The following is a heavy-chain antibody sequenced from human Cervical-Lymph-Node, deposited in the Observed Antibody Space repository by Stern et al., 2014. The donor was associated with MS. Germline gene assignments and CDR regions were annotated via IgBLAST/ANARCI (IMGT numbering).Heavy chain of an antibody. D-gene: IGHD6-13*01. CDR1: NFIFSDYY. V-gene: IGHV3-11*01. CDR3: ARLFREAAARRYWHFDL. J-gene: IGHJ2*01. CDR2: ISNGGGTK. Sequence: QVQLLESGGGLVKFGGSLRLSCEGSNFIFSDYYMSWVRLAPGKGLEWLSYISNGGGTKNYADSVKGRLTISRDNAKNSLYLQMNSLRAEDTAVYYCARLFREAAARRYWHFDLWGRGTLVTVSS.